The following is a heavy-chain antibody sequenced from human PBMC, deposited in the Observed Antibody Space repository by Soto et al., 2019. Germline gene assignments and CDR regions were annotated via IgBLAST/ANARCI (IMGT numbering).Heavy chain of an antibody. Sequence: GGSLRLSCAASGFTFSSYAMHWVRQAPGKGLEWVAVISFDGSNKYYADSVKGRFTISRNNSKNTLYLQMNSLRAEDTAVYYYAREGGSSSWNRGYYGMDVWGQGTTVTVSS. CDR1: GFTFSSYA. V-gene: IGHV3-30*04. CDR2: ISFDGSNK. J-gene: IGHJ6*02. CDR3: AREGGSSSWNRGYYGMDV. D-gene: IGHD6-13*01.